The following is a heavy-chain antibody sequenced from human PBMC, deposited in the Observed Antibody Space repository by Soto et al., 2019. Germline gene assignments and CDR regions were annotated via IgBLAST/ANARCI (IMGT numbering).Heavy chain of an antibody. J-gene: IGHJ4*02. CDR3: ARLGGYYQALDS. D-gene: IGHD3-22*01. CDR1: GGSIDSYY. V-gene: IGHV4-59*01. Sequence: SETLSLTCIVSGGSIDSYYWSWIRQPPGKGLEWIGYIYYSGSTNYNPSLKSRVTISVDTSKNQFSLNLNSVTAADTAVYYCARLGGYYQALDSWGQGTLVTVSS. CDR2: IYYSGST.